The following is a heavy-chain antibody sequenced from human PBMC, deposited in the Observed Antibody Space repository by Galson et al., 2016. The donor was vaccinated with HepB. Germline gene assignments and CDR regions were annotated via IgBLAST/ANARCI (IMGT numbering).Heavy chain of an antibody. J-gene: IGHJ4*02. CDR2: VYYSGST. Sequence: SETLSLTCFVSGDSVRSSTFHWAWIRQPPGKGLEWIGSVYYSGSTDYSPSLKTRITGSVDTSKNQFSLRLRSVTAADTAVYYCARQPGYFKPLSLNYFDFWGQGMLVTVSS. V-gene: IGHV4-39*01. D-gene: IGHD2/OR15-2a*01. CDR3: ARQPGYFKPLSLNYFDF. CDR1: GDSVRSSTFH.